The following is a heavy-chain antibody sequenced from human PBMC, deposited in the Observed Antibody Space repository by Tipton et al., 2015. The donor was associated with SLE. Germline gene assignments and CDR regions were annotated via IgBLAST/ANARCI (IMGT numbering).Heavy chain of an antibody. CDR2: INHSGST. CDR3: ARDNIVVEIAKGAFDI. D-gene: IGHD2-21*01. Sequence: LRLSCAVYGGSFSGYYWNWIRQPPGKGLEWIGEINHSGSTNYNPSLKSRVTISVDTSKNQFSLNLSSVIAADTAVYYCARDNIVVEIAKGAFDIWGQGTMVTVSS. J-gene: IGHJ3*02. V-gene: IGHV4-34*01. CDR1: GGSFSGYY.